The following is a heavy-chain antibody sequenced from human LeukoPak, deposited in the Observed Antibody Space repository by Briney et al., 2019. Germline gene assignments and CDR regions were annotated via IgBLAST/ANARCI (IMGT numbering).Heavy chain of an antibody. CDR3: ARDTRHRYCSSTICYRGWLDP. Sequence: GASVKVSCKASGYTFTNYGISWVRQAPGQGLDWMGWISGYNGNTNYVQKFQGRVTMTTDTSTSTAYMELRSLRSDDTAVYYCARDTRHRYCSSTICYRGWLDPWGQGTLVTVSS. CDR2: ISGYNGNT. J-gene: IGHJ5*02. D-gene: IGHD2-2*01. V-gene: IGHV1-18*01. CDR1: GYTFTNYG.